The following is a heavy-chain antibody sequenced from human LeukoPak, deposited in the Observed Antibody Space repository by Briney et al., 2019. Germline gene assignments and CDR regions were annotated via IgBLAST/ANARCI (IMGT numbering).Heavy chain of an antibody. J-gene: IGHJ1*01. Sequence: ASVKVSCKVSGYTLTELSMHWVRQAPGKGLEWMGGFDPEDGETIYAQKFQGRVTMTEDTSTDTAYMELSSLRSEDTAVYYCATLRGYDSSGYCPGDFQHWGQGTLVTVSS. CDR1: GYTLTELS. V-gene: IGHV1-24*01. CDR2: FDPEDGET. CDR3: ATLRGYDSSGYCPGDFQH. D-gene: IGHD3-22*01.